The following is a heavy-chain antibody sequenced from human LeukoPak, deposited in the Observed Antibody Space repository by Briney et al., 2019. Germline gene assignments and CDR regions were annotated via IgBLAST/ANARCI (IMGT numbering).Heavy chain of an antibody. D-gene: IGHD2-15*01. CDR3: ARDECSGGSCYEDY. Sequence: GGSLRLSCAASGFTFSSYAMHWVRQAPGKGLEWVAVISYDGSNKYYADSVKGRFTISRDNSKNTLYLQMNSLRAEDTAVYYCARDECSGGSCYEDYWGKGTTVTVSS. J-gene: IGHJ6*04. CDR2: ISYDGSNK. V-gene: IGHV3-30*04. CDR1: GFTFSSYA.